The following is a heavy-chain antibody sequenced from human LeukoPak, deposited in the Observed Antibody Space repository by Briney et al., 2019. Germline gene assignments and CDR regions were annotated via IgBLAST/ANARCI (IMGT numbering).Heavy chain of an antibody. CDR2: INPNSGGT. V-gene: IGHV1-2*02. CDR3: ARDWAYYYDSSGY. Sequence: ASVKVSCKASGYTFTGCYMHWVRQAPGQGLEWMGWINPNSGGTNYAQKFQGRVTMTRDTSISTAYMELSRLRSDDTAVYYCARDWAYYYDSSGYWGQGTLVTVSS. CDR1: GYTFTGCY. D-gene: IGHD3-22*01. J-gene: IGHJ4*02.